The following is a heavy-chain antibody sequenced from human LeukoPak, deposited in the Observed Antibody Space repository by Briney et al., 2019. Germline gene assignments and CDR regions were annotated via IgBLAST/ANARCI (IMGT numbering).Heavy chain of an antibody. V-gene: IGHV3-30*18. CDR1: GFTLSAYS. CDR3: AKDMGVTMVRGVSGAFDI. Sequence: GGSLRLSCAASGFTLSAYSMNWVRQAPGKGLEWVAVISYDGSNKYYADSVKGRFTISRDNSKNTLYLQMNSLRAEDTAVYYCAKDMGVTMVRGVSGAFDIWGQGTMVTVSS. CDR2: ISYDGSNK. D-gene: IGHD3-10*01. J-gene: IGHJ3*02.